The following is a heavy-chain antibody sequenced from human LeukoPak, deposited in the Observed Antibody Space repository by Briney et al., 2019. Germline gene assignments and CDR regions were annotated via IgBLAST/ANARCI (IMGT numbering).Heavy chain of an antibody. V-gene: IGHV3-23*01. CDR3: AKAGIGVVGYFDY. J-gene: IGHJ4*02. CDR2: IRGSGGGT. CDR1: GFTFSSYA. D-gene: IGHD6-19*01. Sequence: GGSLRLSCAASGFTFSSYAMSWVRQAPGKGLEWVSAIRGSGGGTYHADSVKGRFTISRDNSKNTLHLQMNSLRDEDTALYYCAKAGIGVVGYFDYWGQGTLVTVSS.